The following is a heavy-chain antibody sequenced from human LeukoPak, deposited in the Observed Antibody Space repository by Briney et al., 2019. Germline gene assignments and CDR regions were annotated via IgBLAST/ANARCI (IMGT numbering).Heavy chain of an antibody. J-gene: IGHJ5*02. CDR1: GYTFTSYA. V-gene: IGHV1-3*03. Sequence: ASVKVSCKASGYTFTSYAMHWVRQAPGQTFEWLGWINPANGYTKYSQEFQGRVSITRDSSASTVFMEVNGLRAEDTAVYYCAGSLRYFDWFGFSWGQGTLVTVSS. CDR3: AGSLRYFDWFGFS. D-gene: IGHD3-9*01. CDR2: INPANGYT.